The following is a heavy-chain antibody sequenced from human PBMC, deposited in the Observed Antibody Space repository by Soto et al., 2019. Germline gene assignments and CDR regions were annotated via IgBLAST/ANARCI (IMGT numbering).Heavy chain of an antibody. J-gene: IGHJ3*02. D-gene: IGHD5-12*01. CDR2: IGTAGDT. V-gene: IGHV3-13*01. CDR1: GFTFSSYD. CDR3: ARIGATSGAFDI. Sequence: GGSLRLSCAASGFTFSSYDMHWVRQAPGKGLEWVSAIGTAGDTYYPGSVKGRFTISRENAKNSLYLQMNSLRAGDTAVYYCARIGATSGAFDIWGQGTMVTVSS.